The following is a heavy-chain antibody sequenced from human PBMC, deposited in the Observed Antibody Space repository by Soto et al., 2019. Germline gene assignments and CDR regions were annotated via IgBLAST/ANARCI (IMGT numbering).Heavy chain of an antibody. CDR3: AKDGGVLRYFGLTYYFDY. CDR2: ISGSGGST. V-gene: IGHV3-23*01. CDR1: GFTFSSYA. D-gene: IGHD3-9*01. Sequence: EVQLLESGGGWVQPGGSLRLSCAASGFTFSSYAMSWVLQAPGKGLEWVSAISGSGGSTYYADSVKGRFTISRDNTKNTLYLQMNSLRAEDTAVYYCAKDGGVLRYFGLTYYFDYWGQGTLVTVSS. J-gene: IGHJ4*02.